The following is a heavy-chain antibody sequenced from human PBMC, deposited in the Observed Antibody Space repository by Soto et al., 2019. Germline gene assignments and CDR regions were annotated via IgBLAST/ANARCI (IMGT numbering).Heavy chain of an antibody. CDR3: ARDILTGYGRGMDV. Sequence: PSETLSLTCAVSGGSISSSNWWSWVRQPPGRGLEWIGEIYHSGSTNYNPSLKSRVTITVDKSKNQSSLKLSSVTAPDTAVYYCARDILTGYGRGMDVWGQGTTVTVSS. CDR1: GGSISSSNW. J-gene: IGHJ6*02. D-gene: IGHD3-9*01. V-gene: IGHV4-4*02. CDR2: IYHSGST.